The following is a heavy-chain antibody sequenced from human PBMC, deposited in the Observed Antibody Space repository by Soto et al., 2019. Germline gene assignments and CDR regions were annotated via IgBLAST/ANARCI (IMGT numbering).Heavy chain of an antibody. CDR1: GYTFTIYG. CDR3: ARGDDSSGYFQSPYYYYGMDV. J-gene: IGHJ6*02. D-gene: IGHD3-22*01. Sequence: ASVKVSCKASGYTFTIYGIIWVRQAPGQGLEWMGWISAYNGNTNYAQKLQGRVTMTTDTSTNTAYMELRSLRSDDTAVYYCARGDDSSGYFQSPYYYYGMDVWGQGTTVTVSS. V-gene: IGHV1-18*01. CDR2: ISAYNGNT.